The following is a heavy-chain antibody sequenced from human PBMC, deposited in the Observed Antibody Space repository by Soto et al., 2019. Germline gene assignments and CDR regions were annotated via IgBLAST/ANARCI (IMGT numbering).Heavy chain of an antibody. CDR2: IYYSGST. V-gene: IGHV4-30-4*01. CDR1: GGSISSGDYY. D-gene: IGHD4-17*01. CDR3: ASTYGDYDFDY. Sequence: SETLSLTCTVSGGSISSGDYYWSWIRQPPGKGLEWIGYIYYSGSTYYNPSLKSRVTISVDTSKNQFSLKLSSVTAADTVVYYCASTYGDYDFDYWGQGTLVTVSS. J-gene: IGHJ4*02.